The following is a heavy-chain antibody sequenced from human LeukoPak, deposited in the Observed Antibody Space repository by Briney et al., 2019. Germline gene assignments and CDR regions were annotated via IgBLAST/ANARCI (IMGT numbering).Heavy chain of an antibody. D-gene: IGHD6-19*01. J-gene: IGHJ5*02. Sequence: SETLSLTCTVSGYSISSGYYWGWIRQPPGKGLEWIGSIYHSGSTYYNPSLKSRVTISVDTSKNQFSLKLSSVTAADTAVYYCARGGGVRTGSGWRPGNWFDPWGQGTLVIVPS. CDR3: ARGGGVRTGSGWRPGNWFDP. CDR2: IYHSGST. V-gene: IGHV4-38-2*02. CDR1: GYSISSGYY.